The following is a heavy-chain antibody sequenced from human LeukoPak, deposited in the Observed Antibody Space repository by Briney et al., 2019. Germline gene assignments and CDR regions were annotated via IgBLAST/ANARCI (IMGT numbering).Heavy chain of an antibody. CDR1: GGSFSGYY. CDR3: ARDFIGYCSSTSCYARFDP. V-gene: IGHV4-34*01. Sequence: SETLSLTCAVYGGSFSGYYWSWIRQPPGKGLEWIGEINHSESTNYNPSLKSRVTISVDTSKNQFSLKLSSVTAADTAVYYCARDFIGYCSSTSCYARFDPWGQGTLVTVSS. CDR2: INHSEST. D-gene: IGHD2-2*01. J-gene: IGHJ5*02.